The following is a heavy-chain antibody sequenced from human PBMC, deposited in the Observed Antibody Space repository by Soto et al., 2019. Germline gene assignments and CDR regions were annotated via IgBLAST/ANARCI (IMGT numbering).Heavy chain of an antibody. J-gene: IGHJ4*02. Sequence: REALRLSCAASGFTFSSYWMHWFRQAPGKGLVWVSRINSDGSSTSYADSVKGRFTISRDNAKNTLYLQMNSLRAEDTAVYYCATGAKNVNRSQTDYWGQRTLVTVSS. CDR3: ATGAKNVNRSQTDY. CDR2: INSDGSST. V-gene: IGHV3-74*01. D-gene: IGHD1-1*01. CDR1: GFTFSSYW.